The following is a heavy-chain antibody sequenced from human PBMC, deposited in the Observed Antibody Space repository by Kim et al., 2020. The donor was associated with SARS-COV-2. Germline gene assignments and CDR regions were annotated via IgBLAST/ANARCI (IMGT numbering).Heavy chain of an antibody. V-gene: IGHV3-7*01. D-gene: IGHD3-16*01. CDR1: GFSFSSFW. CDR3: VRGWAGLGY. Sequence: GGSLRLSCAASGFSFSSFWMAWVRQAPGKGLEWVANINDPGSEKYYVDSVKGRFTISRDNAKNSLYLQMNSLRTEDTAVCYCVRGWAGLGYWGQGTLVTVSS. J-gene: IGHJ4*02. CDR2: INDPGSEK.